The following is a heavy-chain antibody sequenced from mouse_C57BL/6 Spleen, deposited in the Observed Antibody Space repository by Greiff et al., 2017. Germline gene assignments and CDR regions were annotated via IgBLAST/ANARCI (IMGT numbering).Heavy chain of an antibody. CDR1: GYTFTDYN. CDR3: AGGSAWFFDY. Sequence: VQLQQSGPELVKPGASVKMSCKASGYTFTDYNMPWVKQSHGKSLEWIGYINPNNGGTSYNQKFKGKATLTVNKSSSTAYMELRSLTSEDSAVYYCAGGSAWFFDYWGQGTTLTVSS. V-gene: IGHV1-22*01. CDR2: INPNNGGT. D-gene: IGHD2-2*01. J-gene: IGHJ2*01.